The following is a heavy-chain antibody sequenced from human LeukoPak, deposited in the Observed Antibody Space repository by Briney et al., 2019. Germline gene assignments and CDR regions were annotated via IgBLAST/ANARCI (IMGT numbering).Heavy chain of an antibody. V-gene: IGHV3-23*01. CDR3: AKITRDYYDSSGYPLEDY. CDR1: GVTFNSYA. Sequence: PAGSLRLSCAASGVTFNSYAMSWGRQAPGKGLERASAISGSGGNTYYADSVKGRFTLYRDNSANTLYLQMNSLRDEDTAVYYCAKITRDYYDSSGYPLEDYWGQGTLVTVSS. D-gene: IGHD3-22*01. J-gene: IGHJ4*02. CDR2: ISGSGGNT.